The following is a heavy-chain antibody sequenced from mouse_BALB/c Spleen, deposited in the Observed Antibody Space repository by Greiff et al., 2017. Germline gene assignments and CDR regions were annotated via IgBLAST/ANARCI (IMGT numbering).Heavy chain of an antibody. Sequence: QVQLQQSGPELVKPGASVRISCKASGYTFTSYYIHWVKQRPGQGLEWIGWIYPGNVNTKYNEKFKGKATLTADKSSSTAYMQLSSLTSEDSAVYFCARSTDYGSSYGWFAYWGQGTLVTVSA. J-gene: IGHJ3*01. V-gene: IGHV1S56*01. CDR3: ARSTDYGSSYGWFAY. CDR1: GYTFTSYY. CDR2: IYPGNVNT. D-gene: IGHD1-1*01.